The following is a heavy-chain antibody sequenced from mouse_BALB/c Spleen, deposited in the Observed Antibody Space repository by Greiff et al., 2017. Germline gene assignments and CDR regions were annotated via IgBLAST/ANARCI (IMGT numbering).Heavy chain of an antibody. CDR2: INPSTGYT. CDR3: AREGLYGNPSFAY. V-gene: IGHV1-7*01. Sequence: QVHVKQSGAELAKPGASVKMSCKASGYTFTSYWMHWVKQRPGQGLEWIGYINPSTGYTEYNQKFKDKATLTADKSSSTAYMQLSSLTSEDSAVYYCAREGLYGNPSFAYWGQGTLVTVSA. J-gene: IGHJ3*01. CDR1: GYTFTSYW. D-gene: IGHD2-1*01.